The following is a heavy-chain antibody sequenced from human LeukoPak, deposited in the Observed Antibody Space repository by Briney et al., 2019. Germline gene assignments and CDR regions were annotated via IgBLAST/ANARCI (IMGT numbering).Heavy chain of an antibody. Sequence: GGSLRLSCAASGFTFSSYSMNWVRQAPGKGLEWVSSISSSSSYIYYAHSVKGRFTISRDNAKNSLYLQMNSLRAEDTAVYYCASLGIAVAGNNWFDPWGQGTLVTVSS. V-gene: IGHV3-21*01. CDR2: ISSSSSYI. CDR3: ASLGIAVAGNNWFDP. J-gene: IGHJ5*02. D-gene: IGHD6-19*01. CDR1: GFTFSSYS.